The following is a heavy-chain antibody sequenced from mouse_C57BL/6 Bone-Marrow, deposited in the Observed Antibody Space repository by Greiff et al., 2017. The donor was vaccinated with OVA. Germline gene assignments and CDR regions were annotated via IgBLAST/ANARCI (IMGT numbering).Heavy chain of an antibody. CDR1: GYTFTSYW. CDR3: ARRGIYYDYDGYFDV. Sequence: QVQLKQPGAELVKPGASVKLSCKASGYTFTSYWMHWVKQRPGQGLEWIGMIHPNSGSTNYNEKFKSKATLTVDKSSSTAYMQLSSLTSEDSAVYYCARRGIYYDYDGYFDVWGTGTTVTVSS. J-gene: IGHJ1*03. CDR2: IHPNSGST. V-gene: IGHV1-64*01. D-gene: IGHD2-4*01.